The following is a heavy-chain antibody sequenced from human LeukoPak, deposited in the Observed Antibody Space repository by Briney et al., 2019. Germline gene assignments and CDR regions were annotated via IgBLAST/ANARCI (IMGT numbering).Heavy chain of an antibody. Sequence: ASETLSLTCTVSGYSISSGYYWGWIRQPPGKGLEWIGSIYYSGSTYYNPSLKSRVTISVDTSKNQFSLKLSSVTAADTAVYYCARVQGHYYYYMDVWGKGTTVTVSS. CDR3: ARVQGHYYYYMDV. CDR2: IYYSGST. V-gene: IGHV4-38-2*02. CDR1: GYSISSGYY. J-gene: IGHJ6*03.